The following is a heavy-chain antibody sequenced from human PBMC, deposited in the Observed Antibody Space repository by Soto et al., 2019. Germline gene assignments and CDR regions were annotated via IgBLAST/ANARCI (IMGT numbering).Heavy chain of an antibody. CDR1: GFTFNNYA. CDR2: ITGSGDSA. Sequence: EVQLLESGGGLVQPGGSLRLSCAASGFTFNNYAISWVRQAPGKGLEWVSTITGSGDSAYYADSVKGRFIISRDNSKNTLYMQMHSLGAEASAIYYCAKGRGTNYYAHMAVSGGGPTVTVPS. J-gene: IGHJ6*03. D-gene: IGHD1-26*01. CDR3: AKGRGTNYYAHMAV. V-gene: IGHV3-23*01.